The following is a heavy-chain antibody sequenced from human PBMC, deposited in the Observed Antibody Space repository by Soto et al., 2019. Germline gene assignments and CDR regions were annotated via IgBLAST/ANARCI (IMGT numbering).Heavy chain of an antibody. CDR3: TRVWTEIPTHYYGLED. CDR1: GYTFTKYA. Sequence: QVQLVQSGAEVKKPGASVKVSCKTSGYTFTKYAIHWVRQAPGRGLEWMGWINPENGDTTFSEEFQGRLTLTRDTSATTGYMQLSSLRSEDTAMYYCTRVWTEIPTHYYGLEDWGQGTAVTVSS. D-gene: IGHD1-1*01. CDR2: INPENGDT. V-gene: IGHV1-3*01. J-gene: IGHJ6*02.